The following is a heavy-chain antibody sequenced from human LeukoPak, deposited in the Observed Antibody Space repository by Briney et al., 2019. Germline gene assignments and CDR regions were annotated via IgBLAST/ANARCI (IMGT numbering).Heavy chain of an antibody. J-gene: IGHJ4*02. Sequence: GGSLRLSCAASGFTLSSYAMSWVRQAPGKGLEWVSAISGSGGSTYYADSVKGRFTISRDNSKNTLYLQMNSLRAEDTAVYYCAKDSSPIYALWFGESYYFDYWGQGTLVTVSS. D-gene: IGHD3-10*01. CDR1: GFTLSSYA. CDR2: ISGSGGST. CDR3: AKDSSPIYALWFGESYYFDY. V-gene: IGHV3-23*01.